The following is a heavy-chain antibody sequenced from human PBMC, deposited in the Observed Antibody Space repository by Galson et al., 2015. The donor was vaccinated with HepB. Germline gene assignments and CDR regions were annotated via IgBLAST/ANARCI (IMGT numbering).Heavy chain of an antibody. D-gene: IGHD4-17*01. Sequence: SLRLSCAASGFIFNTYAMTWVRQAPGKGLEWVSAISGSGGRTYYADSVKGRFTISRDNSKNTLYLQMNSLRAEDTAVYYCAKAGGFFGDYDYFDYWGQGTLVTVSS. J-gene: IGHJ4*02. CDR2: ISGSGGRT. CDR3: AKAGGFFGDYDYFDY. V-gene: IGHV3-23*01. CDR1: GFIFNTYA.